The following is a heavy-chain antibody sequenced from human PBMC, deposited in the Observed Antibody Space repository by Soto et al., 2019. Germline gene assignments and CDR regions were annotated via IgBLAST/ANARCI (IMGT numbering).Heavy chain of an antibody. CDR3: ARTWGVVAAAGAFDI. Sequence: PSETLSLTCTISGGSISRSSYYWGWIRQPPGKGLEWIGSIYYSGATYYNPSLKSRVTVSVDTSQNQVSLKLSSVTAADTAVYYCARTWGVVAAAGAFDIWGQGTMVT. CDR1: GGSISRSSYY. V-gene: IGHV4-39*01. J-gene: IGHJ3*02. D-gene: IGHD2-15*01. CDR2: IYYSGAT.